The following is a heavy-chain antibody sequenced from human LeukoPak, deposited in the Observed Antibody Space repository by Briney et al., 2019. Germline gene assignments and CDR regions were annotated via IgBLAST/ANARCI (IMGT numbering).Heavy chain of an antibody. D-gene: IGHD5-18*01. CDR3: ARDIVMVTYWFDP. V-gene: IGHV1-2*02. CDR2: INPNSGGT. CDR1: GYTFTGYY. Sequence: GAPVKVSCKASGYTFTGYYMHWVRQAPGQGLEWMGWINPNSGGTNYAQKFQGRVTMTRDTSISTAYMELSRLRSDDTAVYYCARDIVMVTYWFDPWGQGTLVTVSS. J-gene: IGHJ5*02.